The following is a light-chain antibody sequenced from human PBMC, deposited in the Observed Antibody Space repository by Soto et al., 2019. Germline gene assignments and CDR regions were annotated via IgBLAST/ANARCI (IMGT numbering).Light chain of an antibody. Sequence: QSALTQPASVSGSPGQSITISCTGTSSDVGSYNLVSWYQQHPGKAPKLMIYEGSKRPSGVSNRFFGSQSGNTASLTISGLQAEDEADYYCFSYAGSSTDVFGTGTKLTVL. CDR1: SSDVGSYNL. V-gene: IGLV2-23*01. J-gene: IGLJ1*01. CDR2: EGS. CDR3: FSYAGSSTDV.